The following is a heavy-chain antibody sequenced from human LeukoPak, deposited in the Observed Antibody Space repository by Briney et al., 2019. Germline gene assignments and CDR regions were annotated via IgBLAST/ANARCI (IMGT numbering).Heavy chain of an antibody. CDR3: ARDHSSSWYRGAFDI. CDR2: IYYSGST. Sequence: PSETLSLTCTVSGGSISSSSYYWGWIRQPPGKGLEWIGCIYYSGSTYYNPSLKSRVTISVDTSKNQFSLKLSSVTAADTAVYYCARDHSSSWYRGAFDIWGQGTMVTVSS. CDR1: GGSISSSSYY. V-gene: IGHV4-39*07. J-gene: IGHJ3*02. D-gene: IGHD6-13*01.